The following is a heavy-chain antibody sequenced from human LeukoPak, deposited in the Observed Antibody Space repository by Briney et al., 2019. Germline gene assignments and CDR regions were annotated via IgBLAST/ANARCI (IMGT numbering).Heavy chain of an antibody. J-gene: IGHJ5*02. CDR3: VRTSGWYSSWFDP. Sequence: GESLKISCKGSGYTFTRYWIGWVRQMPGKGLEWMAITYPGDSDTRYSPSFQGQVTISVDKSISTAYMQWSSLKASDTAIYYCVRTSGWYSSWFDPWGQGTLVTVPS. V-gene: IGHV5-51*01. CDR1: GYTFTRYW. D-gene: IGHD6-19*01. CDR2: TYPGDSDT.